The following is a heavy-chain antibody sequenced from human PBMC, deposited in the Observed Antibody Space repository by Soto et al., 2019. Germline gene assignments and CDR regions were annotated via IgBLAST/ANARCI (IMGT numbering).Heavy chain of an antibody. CDR1: GYTFTSYA. CDR2: INCGNGNT. J-gene: IGHJ4*02. D-gene: IGHD3-3*01. V-gene: IGHV1-3*01. CDR3: AREHDFWSGYFFDF. Sequence: ASVKVSCKASGYTFTSYAIQWVRQAPGQRLEWMGWINCGNGNTKYSEKVQGRVTITSDTFASIAYMELSSLTSEDTAVYYCAREHDFWSGYFFDFGGQGTLVTVSS.